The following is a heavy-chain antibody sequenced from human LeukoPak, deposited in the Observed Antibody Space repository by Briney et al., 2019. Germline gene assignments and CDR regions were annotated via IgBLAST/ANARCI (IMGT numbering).Heavy chain of an antibody. J-gene: IGHJ4*02. Sequence: PGGSLRLSCAGSGFSFSSYGMHWVRQAPGKGLEWMAFIRSDGSNKYYVDSVKGRFTISRDNSKNTLYLQMNSLRAEDTAVYYCARDLNAAYYYDSSGYLDYWGQGTLVTVSS. CDR2: IRSDGSNK. CDR1: GFSFSSYG. CDR3: ARDLNAAYYYDSSGYLDY. D-gene: IGHD3-22*01. V-gene: IGHV3-30*02.